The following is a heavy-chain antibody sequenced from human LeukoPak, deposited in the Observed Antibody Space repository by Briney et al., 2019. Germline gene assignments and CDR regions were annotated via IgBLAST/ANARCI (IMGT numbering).Heavy chain of an antibody. V-gene: IGHV4-61*01. CDR3: ARDSRGYYDSSAYFDY. Sequence: SETLSLTCTVSGDSVSSDSYYWSWIRQPPGKGLEWIGYIYYSGSTKYNPSLKSRVTISVDTSKNQFSLKLSSVTAEDTAVYYCARDSRGYYDSSAYFDYWGQGTLVTVSS. D-gene: IGHD3-22*01. CDR1: GDSVSSDSYY. CDR2: IYYSGST. J-gene: IGHJ4*02.